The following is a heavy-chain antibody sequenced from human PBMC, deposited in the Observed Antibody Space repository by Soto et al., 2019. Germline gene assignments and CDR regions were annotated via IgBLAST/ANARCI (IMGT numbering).Heavy chain of an antibody. CDR2: IWDDGSNN. J-gene: IGHJ4*02. V-gene: IGHV3-33*01. D-gene: IGHD6-19*01. CDR1: GFTFSSYG. Sequence: QVQLVESGGGVVQPGRSLRLSCAASGFTFSSYGMHWVRQAPGKGLERVAVIWDDGSNNYYADSVKGRFTISRENSKDTLDMQMNSLRDEDKAVYYCARDREQWLVGYYFDYWGQGTLVTGSS. CDR3: ARDREQWLVGYYFDY.